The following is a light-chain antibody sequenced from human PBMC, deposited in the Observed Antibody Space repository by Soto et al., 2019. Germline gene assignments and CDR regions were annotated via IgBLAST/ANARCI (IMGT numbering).Light chain of an antibody. V-gene: IGLV2-14*01. CDR1: SRDVGGYNY. CDR2: EVT. CDR3: SSYTNINTRACV. J-gene: IGLJ1*01. Sequence: QSALTQPASVSGSPGQSITISCTGTSRDVGGYNYVSWYQHYPGKTPKLIIYEVTDRPSGVSNRFSGSKSGNTASLTISGLQAEDEAEYYCSSYTNINTRACVFGTGTKVTVL.